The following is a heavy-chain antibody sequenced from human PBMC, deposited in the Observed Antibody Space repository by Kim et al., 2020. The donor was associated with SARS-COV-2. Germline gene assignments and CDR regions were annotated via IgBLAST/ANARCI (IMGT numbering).Heavy chain of an antibody. Sequence: DAGKGRFTIARDNSKNTLYLQVNSLRAEDTAVYYCARGWWELHYYSYGMDVWGQGTTVTASS. J-gene: IGHJ6*02. V-gene: IGHV3-30*01. CDR3: ARGWWELHYYSYGMDV. D-gene: IGHD1-26*01.